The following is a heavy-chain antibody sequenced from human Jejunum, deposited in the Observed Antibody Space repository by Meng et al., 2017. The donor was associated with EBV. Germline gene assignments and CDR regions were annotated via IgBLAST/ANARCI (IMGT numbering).Heavy chain of an antibody. CDR1: GFDLSNNG. J-gene: IGHJ4*02. CDR2: FFDHTDNT. Sequence: VELLETGGDLVQPGGSLRLSCTVSGFDLSNNGISWVRQVPGRGLEWVSSFFDHTDNTYYADSVKGRFTISRDNSRNTLYLQMSSLSVDDTAVYYCVGHGYNSGWWGQGTLVTVSS. V-gene: IGHV3-23*01. D-gene: IGHD6-19*01. CDR3: VGHGYNSGW.